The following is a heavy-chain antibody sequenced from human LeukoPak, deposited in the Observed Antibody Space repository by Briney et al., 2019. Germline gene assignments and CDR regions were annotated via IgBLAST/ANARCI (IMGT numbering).Heavy chain of an antibody. D-gene: IGHD4-17*01. CDR1: VDTLTSYV. CDR3: ARTREDYKILDYVDYRPNAFDI. J-gene: IGHJ3*02. CDR2: VIRIFATA. V-gene: IGHV1-69*13. Sequence: ASVKVSCKGSVDTLTSYVICWVRQAPAHGLECVWGVIRIFATANYAQKFQGRVTSTADESSSTAYMEPSSLRSEDRAVYYCARTREDYKILDYVDYRPNAFDIWGQGTMVTVSS.